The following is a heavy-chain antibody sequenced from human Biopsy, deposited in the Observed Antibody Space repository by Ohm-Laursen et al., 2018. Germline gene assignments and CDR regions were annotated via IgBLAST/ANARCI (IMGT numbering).Heavy chain of an antibody. CDR2: IYNVEST. V-gene: IGHV4-31*03. J-gene: IGHJ5*02. CDR1: GGSISSGGYY. CDR3: VRDRRDWYEP. Sequence: TLSLTCSVSGGSISSGGYYWSWIRQFPGKGLELIGYIYNVESTYDNPSLKSRVLISGDASRNQYSLKLTSVTAADTAVYYCVRDRRDWYEPWGQGTLVTVSS.